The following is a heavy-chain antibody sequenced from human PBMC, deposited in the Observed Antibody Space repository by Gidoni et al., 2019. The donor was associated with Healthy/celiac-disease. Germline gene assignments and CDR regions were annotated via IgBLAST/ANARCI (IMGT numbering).Heavy chain of an antibody. V-gene: IGHV4-39*01. CDR1: GGSISSLNYY. Sequence: QLQLQESGPGLVKPSETLSLTCTLSGGSISSLNYYWGWIRPPPGPGLEWIGSFHYSGNTDYNPSLKSRVTISVDTSKNRFSLKLNSVTAADTAVYYCATNSPASDYWGQGTLVTVSS. CDR2: FHYSGNT. CDR3: ATNSPASDY. J-gene: IGHJ4*02.